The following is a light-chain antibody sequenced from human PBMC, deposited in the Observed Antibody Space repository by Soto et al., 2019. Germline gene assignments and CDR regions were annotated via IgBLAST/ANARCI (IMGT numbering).Light chain of an antibody. J-gene: IGLJ1*01. V-gene: IGLV2-14*03. CDR2: DVS. CDR3: NSYTSSSTLYI. CDR1: STDVGGYNS. Sequence: QSALTQPASVSGSPGQSITISCTGTSTDVGGYNSVSWYQQNPGKAPKLIVYDVSNRPSGVSNRFSGSKSGNTASLTISGLQAEDESDYYCNSYTSSSTLYIFGTGTKVTVL.